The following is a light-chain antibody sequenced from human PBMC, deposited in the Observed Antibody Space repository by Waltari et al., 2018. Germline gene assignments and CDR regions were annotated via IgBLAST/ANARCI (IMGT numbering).Light chain of an antibody. CDR2: TAS. V-gene: IGKV1-9*01. CDR1: QGIFSS. Sequence: IQLTQSPSFLSASIGDRVTITCRASQGIFSSLAWYQEKPGKAPRLLIYTASTLQSGVPSRFSGSGSGTEFTLTISSLQPEDFATYYCQQLNSYPWTFGQGTKVEIK. J-gene: IGKJ1*01. CDR3: QQLNSYPWT.